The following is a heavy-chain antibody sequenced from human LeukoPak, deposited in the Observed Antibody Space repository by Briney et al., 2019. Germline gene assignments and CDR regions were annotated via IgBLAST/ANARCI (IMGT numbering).Heavy chain of an antibody. CDR2: ISGSGGST. D-gene: IGHD4-17*01. CDR1: GFTFSSYA. Sequence: GGSLRLSCAASGFTFSSYAMSWVRQAPGKGLEWVSAISGSGGSTYYADSVEGRFTISRDNSKNTLYLQMNSLRAEDTAVYYCAKLEHDFGDYLDYWGQGTLVTVSS. V-gene: IGHV3-23*01. J-gene: IGHJ4*02. CDR3: AKLEHDFGDYLDY.